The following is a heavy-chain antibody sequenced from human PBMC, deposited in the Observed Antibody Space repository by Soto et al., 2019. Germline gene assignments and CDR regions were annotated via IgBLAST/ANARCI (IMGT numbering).Heavy chain of an antibody. D-gene: IGHD3-10*01. J-gene: IGHJ5*02. CDR1: GYTFTSTW. Sequence: GASVKVSCKASGYTFTSTWMHWVRQAPGQGLEWMGWVSGYNGDTKYAQKVQGRVTMTTDTSTSTAYMELRSLRSDDTAVYYCARGVGSGSYYNQYNWFDPWGQGTLVTVSS. CDR3: ARGVGSGSYYNQYNWFDP. CDR2: VSGYNGDT. V-gene: IGHV1-18*04.